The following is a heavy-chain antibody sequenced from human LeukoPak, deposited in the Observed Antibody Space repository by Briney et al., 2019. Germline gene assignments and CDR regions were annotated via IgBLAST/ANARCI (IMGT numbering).Heavy chain of an antibody. CDR1: GGSISSYY. V-gene: IGHV4-59*01. Sequence: SETLSLTCTVFGGSISSYYWSWIRQPPGKGLEWIGYIYYSGSTNYNPSLKSRVTISVDTSKNQLSLKLSSVTAADTAVYYCARVYSSGWFNCFGYWGQGTLVTVSS. CDR3: ARVYSSGWFNCFGY. CDR2: IYYSGST. J-gene: IGHJ4*02. D-gene: IGHD6-19*01.